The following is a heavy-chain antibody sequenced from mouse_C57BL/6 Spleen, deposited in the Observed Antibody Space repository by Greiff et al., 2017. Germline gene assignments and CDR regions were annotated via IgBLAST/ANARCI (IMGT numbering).Heavy chain of an antibody. CDR1: GYTFTDYY. D-gene: IGHD1-1*01. J-gene: IGHJ2*01. CDR2: IYPGSGNT. V-gene: IGHV1-76*01. CDR3: ARGTTVVAPLDY. Sequence: VQLQQSGAELVRPGASVKLSCKASGYTFTDYYINWVKQRPGQGLEWIARIYPGSGNTYYNEKFKGKATLTAEKSSSTAYMQLSSLTSEDSAVYFCARGTTVVAPLDYWGQGTTLTVSS.